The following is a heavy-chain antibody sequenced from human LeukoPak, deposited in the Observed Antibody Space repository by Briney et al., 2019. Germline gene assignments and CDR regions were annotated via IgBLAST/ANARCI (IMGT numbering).Heavy chain of an antibody. D-gene: IGHD6-13*01. J-gene: IGHJ4*02. CDR1: GFSLRTSGMC. CDR3: ARTPPVAAAGSFDY. CDR2: IDWDDDK. V-gene: IGHV2-70*11. Sequence: SGPALVKPTQTLTPTCTFSGFSLRTSGMCVSWIRQPPGKALEWLARIDWDDDKYYSTSLKTRLTISMDTSKNQVVLTMTNMDPVDTATYYCARTPPVAAAGSFDYWGQGTLVTVSS.